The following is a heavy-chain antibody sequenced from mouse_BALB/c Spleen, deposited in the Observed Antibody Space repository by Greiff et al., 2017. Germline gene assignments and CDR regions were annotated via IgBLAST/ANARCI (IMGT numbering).Heavy chain of an antibody. D-gene: IGHD2-2*01. V-gene: IGHV3-2*02. CDR1: GYSITSDYA. CDR2: ISYSGST. Sequence: EVKVEESGPGLVKPSQSLSLTCTVTGYSITSDYAWNWIRQFPGNKLEWMGYISYSGSTSYNPSLKSRISITRDTSKNQFFLQLNSVTTEDTATYYCARSGDGYGYWGQGTTLTVSS. J-gene: IGHJ2*01. CDR3: ARSGDGYGY.